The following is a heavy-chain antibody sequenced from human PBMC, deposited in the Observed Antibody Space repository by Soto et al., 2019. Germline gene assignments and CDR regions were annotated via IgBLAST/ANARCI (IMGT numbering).Heavy chain of an antibody. CDR1: GDSLTNYY. D-gene: IGHD3-10*01. Sequence: QVQLQESGPGLVKPSETLSLTCTVSGDSLTNYYCSWFRQPPGKGLEWIGYIMYSGYSAYNLSLKRRVTMSMDTSKTQFSLMLESVTATDTAVYYCARHGFGPIHGLVDVWGQGTTVIVSS. CDR3: ARHGFGPIHGLVDV. J-gene: IGHJ6*02. V-gene: IGHV4-59*08. CDR2: IMYSGYS.